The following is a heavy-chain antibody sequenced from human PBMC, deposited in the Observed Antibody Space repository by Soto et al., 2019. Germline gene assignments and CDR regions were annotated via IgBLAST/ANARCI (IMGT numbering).Heavy chain of an antibody. CDR1: GFTFSGSA. J-gene: IGHJ3*02. V-gene: IGHV3-73*01. Sequence: GGSLRLSCAASGFTFSGSAMHWVRQASGKGLEWVGRIRSKANSYATAYAASVKGRFTISRDDSKNTAYLQMNSLKTEDTAVYYCTRHSYYYDSSGPPGAGFDIWGQGTMATVSS. CDR2: IRSKANSYAT. CDR3: TRHSYYYDSSGPPGAGFDI. D-gene: IGHD3-22*01.